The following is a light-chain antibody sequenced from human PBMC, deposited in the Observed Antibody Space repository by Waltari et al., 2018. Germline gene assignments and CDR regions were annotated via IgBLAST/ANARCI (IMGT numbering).Light chain of an antibody. CDR3: HQSGGSGRA. CDR2: GSS. V-gene: IGKV3-20*01. CDR1: QSVDNWY. Sequence: ENVLTQSPGTLSLSPGERAPLSCRASQSVDNWYLAWYQLNPGQAPRLLISGSSSRATGVPDRFSGSGSGTDFTLTISRLEPEDFAVYYCHQSGGSGRAFGGGTKVEIK. J-gene: IGKJ4*01.